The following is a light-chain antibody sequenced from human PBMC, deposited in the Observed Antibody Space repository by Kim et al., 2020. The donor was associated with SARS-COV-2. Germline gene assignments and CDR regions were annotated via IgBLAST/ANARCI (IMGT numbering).Light chain of an antibody. CDR1: RSDIGGPYNS. Sequence: QSALTQPASVSGSPGQSITISCTGSRSDIGGPYNSVSWYQHHPGKAPKVMIYDVTKRPSGVSNRFSGSKSGNTASLTISGRQADDEAHYYCSSSTRSTTWVFGGGTQLTVL. J-gene: IGLJ3*02. CDR3: SSSTRSTTWV. CDR2: DVT. V-gene: IGLV2-14*03.